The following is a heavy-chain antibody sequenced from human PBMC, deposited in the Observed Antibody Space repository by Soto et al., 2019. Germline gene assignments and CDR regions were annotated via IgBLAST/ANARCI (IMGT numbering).Heavy chain of an antibody. J-gene: IGHJ4*02. CDR2: ISYDGSNK. D-gene: IGHD3-10*01. CDR3: AKDIRGPAYGSGSSSRGYFDY. Sequence: QVQLVESGGGVVQPGRSLRLSCAASGFTFSSYGMHWVRQAPGKGLEWVAVISYDGSNKYYADSVKGRFTISRDNSKNTLYLQMNSLRAEDTAVYYCAKDIRGPAYGSGSSSRGYFDYWGQGTLVTVSS. CDR1: GFTFSSYG. V-gene: IGHV3-30*18.